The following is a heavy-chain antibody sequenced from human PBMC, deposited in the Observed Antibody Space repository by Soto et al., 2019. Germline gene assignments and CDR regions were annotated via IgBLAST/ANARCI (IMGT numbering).Heavy chain of an antibody. Sequence: SETLSLTCAVSGGSISSGGYSWSWIRQPPGKGLEWIGYIYHSGSTYYNPSLKSRVTISVDRSKNQFSLKLSSVTAADTAVYYCDRGALYGDYGIAAFAIWGQGTMVTVS. CDR2: IYHSGST. CDR3: DRGALYGDYGIAAFAI. D-gene: IGHD4-17*01. CDR1: GGSISSGGYS. V-gene: IGHV4-30-2*01. J-gene: IGHJ3*02.